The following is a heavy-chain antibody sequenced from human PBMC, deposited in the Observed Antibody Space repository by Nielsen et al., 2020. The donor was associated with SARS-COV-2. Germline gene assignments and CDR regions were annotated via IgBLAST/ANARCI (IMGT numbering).Heavy chain of an antibody. D-gene: IGHD2-15*01. Sequence: GESLKISCAASGFTFSTYGMHWVRQAPGKGLEWVAAISYDGSNKYYVDSVKGRFTTSRDNSKNTLYLQMSSLREEDTAVYYCAKDWTAIVVVPSGGVDYWGQGTLVTASS. CDR2: ISYDGSNK. J-gene: IGHJ4*02. V-gene: IGHV3-30*18. CDR1: GFTFSTYG. CDR3: AKDWTAIVVVPSGGVDY.